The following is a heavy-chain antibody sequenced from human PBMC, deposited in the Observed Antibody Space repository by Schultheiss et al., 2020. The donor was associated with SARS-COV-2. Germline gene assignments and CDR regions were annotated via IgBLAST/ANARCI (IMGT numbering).Heavy chain of an antibody. CDR2: IYPGDSDT. CDR1: GYSFTSYW. D-gene: IGHD4-17*01. J-gene: IGHJ1*01. CDR3: ARLFYGDYLPEYFQH. Sequence: GGSLRLSCKGSGYSFTSYWIGWVRQMPGKGLEWMGIIYPGDSDTRYSPSFQGQVTISADKSISTAYLQWSSLKASDTAMYYCARLFYGDYLPEYFQHWGQGTLVTVSS. V-gene: IGHV5-51*01.